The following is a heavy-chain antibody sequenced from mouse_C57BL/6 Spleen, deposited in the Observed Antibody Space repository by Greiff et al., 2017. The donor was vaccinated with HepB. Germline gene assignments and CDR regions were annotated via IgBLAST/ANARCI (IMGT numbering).Heavy chain of an antibody. CDR1: GYTFTSYW. Sequence: VQLQQPGTELVKPGASVKLSCKASGYTFTSYWTHWVKQRPGQGLEWIGNINPSNGGTNYNEKFKSKATLTVDKSSSTAYMQLSSLTSEDSAVYYCAREGFYDYDVRAMDYWGQGTSVTVSS. J-gene: IGHJ4*01. V-gene: IGHV1-53*01. CDR2: INPSNGGT. CDR3: AREGFYDYDVRAMDY. D-gene: IGHD2-4*01.